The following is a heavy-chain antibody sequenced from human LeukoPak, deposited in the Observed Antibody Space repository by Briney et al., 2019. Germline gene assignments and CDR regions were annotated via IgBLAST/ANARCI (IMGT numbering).Heavy chain of an antibody. CDR2: ISWNSGSI. J-gene: IGHJ4*02. V-gene: IGHV3-9*03. CDR3: AKVSVWRAVAGNFDY. D-gene: IGHD6-19*01. CDR1: GGSISSYY. Sequence: LSLTCTVSGGSISSYYWSWIRQPPGKGLEWVSGISWNSGSIGYADSVKGRFTISRDNAKNSLYLQMNSLRAEDMALYYCAKVSVWRAVAGNFDYWGQGTLVTVSS.